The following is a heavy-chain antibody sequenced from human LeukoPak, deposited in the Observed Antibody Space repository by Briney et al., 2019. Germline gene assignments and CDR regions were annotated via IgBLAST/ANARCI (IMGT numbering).Heavy chain of an antibody. V-gene: IGHV1-8*01. Sequence: ASVKVSCKASGYTFTSYDIHWVRQATGQGLEWMGRMNPNRGDTDYAQKFQGRVTMTRDTSISTAYMELSSLRVEDTAIYHCAKDVGRSLAAFDIWGQGTMVTVSS. CDR3: AKDVGRSLAAFDI. CDR2: MNPNRGDT. D-gene: IGHD1-14*01. CDR1: GYTFTSYD. J-gene: IGHJ3*02.